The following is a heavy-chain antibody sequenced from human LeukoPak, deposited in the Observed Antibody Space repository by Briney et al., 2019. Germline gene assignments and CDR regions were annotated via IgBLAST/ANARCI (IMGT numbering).Heavy chain of an antibody. CDR3: ALSGSYAPFDY. D-gene: IGHD1-26*01. J-gene: IGHJ4*02. CDR1: GYTFTSYG. V-gene: IGHV1-18*01. CDR2: ISAYNGNT. Sequence: ASVKVSCKASGYTFTSYGISWVRQAPGQGLEWMGWISAYNGNTNYAQKIQGRVTMTTDTSTSTAYMELRSLRSDDTAVYHCALSGSYAPFDYWGQGTLVTVSS.